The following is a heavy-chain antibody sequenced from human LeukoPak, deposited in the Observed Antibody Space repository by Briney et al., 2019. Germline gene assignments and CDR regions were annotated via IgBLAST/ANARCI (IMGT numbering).Heavy chain of an antibody. CDR2: MNPNSGNT. V-gene: IGHV1-8*01. D-gene: IGHD6-13*01. CDR1: GYTFTSYD. Sequence: ASVKVSCKASGYTFTSYDINWVRQATGQGLEWMGWMNPNSGNTGYAQKFQGRVTMTRNTSISTAYMELSSLRSEDTAVYYCASQGYSSSGTNGGQNWFDPWAREPWSPSPQ. CDR3: ASQGYSSSGTNGGQNWFDP. J-gene: IGHJ5*02.